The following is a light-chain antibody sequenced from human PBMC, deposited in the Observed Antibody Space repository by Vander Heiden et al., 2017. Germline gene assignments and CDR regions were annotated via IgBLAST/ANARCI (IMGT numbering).Light chain of an antibody. CDR1: SSNIGSNT. CDR2: SNN. J-gene: IGLJ3*02. V-gene: IGLV1-44*01. Sequence: QSLLTQPPSASGTPGQRVTISCSGSSSNIGSNTVNWYQQLPGTAPKLLIYSNNQRPSGVPDRFSGSKSGTSASLAISGLQSEDEADYYCAAWDDSLTLWVFGGGTKLTVL. CDR3: AAWDDSLTLWV.